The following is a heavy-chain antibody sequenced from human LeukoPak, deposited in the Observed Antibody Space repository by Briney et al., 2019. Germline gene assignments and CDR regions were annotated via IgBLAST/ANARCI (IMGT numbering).Heavy chain of an antibody. CDR3: VKVATPNTLDAFDI. CDR2: ISLSDSI. CDR1: GFTFSGYG. Sequence: PGGSLRLSCAASGFTFSGYGMSWVRQAPGKGLEWVSVISLSDSIFYADSVKGRFTISRDNSKSTVHLQMNSLRVDDTAVYYCVKVATPNTLDAFDIWGQGTMVTVSS. J-gene: IGHJ3*02. D-gene: IGHD1/OR15-1a*01. V-gene: IGHV3-23*01.